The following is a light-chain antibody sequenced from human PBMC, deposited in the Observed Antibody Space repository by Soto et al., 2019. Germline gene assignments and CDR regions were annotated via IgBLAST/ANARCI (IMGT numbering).Light chain of an antibody. CDR1: QSLSSY. V-gene: IGKV3-11*01. Sequence: EIVLTQSPATLSLSPGERATLSCRASQSLSSYLAWYQQKPGQAPRLLIYDASGRATGIPARFSGSGSGTDFTLPISSLEPEDFAVYYCQQRSNWPITFGPGTKVDIK. CDR2: DAS. CDR3: QQRSNWPIT. J-gene: IGKJ3*01.